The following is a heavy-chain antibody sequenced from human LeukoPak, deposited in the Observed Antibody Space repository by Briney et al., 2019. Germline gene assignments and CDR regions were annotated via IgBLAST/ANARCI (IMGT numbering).Heavy chain of an antibody. D-gene: IGHD3-9*01. V-gene: IGHV3-23*01. CDR2: ISGSGGTT. CDR1: RFTFRRYA. Sequence: GGSLRLSCAASRFTFRRYAMSWVRQAPGKGLEWVSAISGSGGTTYYADSVKGRFTISRDNSKNTLYLQMNSLRAEDTAVYYCAKERGVLRYFDWLLPDFDYWGQGTLVTVSS. J-gene: IGHJ4*02. CDR3: AKERGVLRYFDWLLPDFDY.